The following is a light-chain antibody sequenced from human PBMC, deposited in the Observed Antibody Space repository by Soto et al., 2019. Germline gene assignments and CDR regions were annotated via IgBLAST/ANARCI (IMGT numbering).Light chain of an antibody. J-gene: IGKJ5*01. V-gene: IGKV3-20*01. CDR2: GAS. Sequence: ERGMTQSPATVSVSPGERATLSFRASQSVSSSHLAWYQQKPGQAPRLLIYGASSRATGIPDRFSGSGSGTDFTLTISRLEPEDFAVYYCQQYGSSPTFGQGTRLEI. CDR3: QQYGSSPT. CDR1: QSVSSSH.